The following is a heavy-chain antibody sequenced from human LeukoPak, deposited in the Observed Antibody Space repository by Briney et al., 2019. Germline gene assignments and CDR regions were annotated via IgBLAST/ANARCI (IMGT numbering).Heavy chain of an antibody. CDR1: GGSFSGYY. Sequence: PSETLSLTCAVYGGSFSGYYWSWTRQPPGKGLEWIGEINHSGSTNYNPSLKSRVTISVDTSKNQFSLKLSSVTAADTAVYYCARWGLVVVAATEKYYFDYWGQGTLVTVSS. V-gene: IGHV4-34*01. J-gene: IGHJ4*02. CDR3: ARWGLVVVAATEKYYFDY. D-gene: IGHD2-15*01. CDR2: INHSGST.